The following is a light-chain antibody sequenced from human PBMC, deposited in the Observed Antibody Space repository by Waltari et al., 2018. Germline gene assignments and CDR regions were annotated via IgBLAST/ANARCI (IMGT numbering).Light chain of an antibody. Sequence: DIMMTQSPISLPVSPGEPAYISCRSSQSLLHSNGYHYLDWYLQKPGQSPQLLIYFGSNRASGVADRFSGSASGTDFTLKVSRVEAEDVGVYLCMQGLQIPFTFGQGTKLEI. V-gene: IGKV2-28*01. J-gene: IGKJ2*01. CDR2: FGS. CDR3: MQGLQIPFT. CDR1: QSLLHSNGYHY.